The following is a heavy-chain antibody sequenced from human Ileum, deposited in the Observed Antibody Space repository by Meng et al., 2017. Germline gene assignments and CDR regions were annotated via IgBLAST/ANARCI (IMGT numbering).Heavy chain of an antibody. V-gene: IGHV7-4-1*02. J-gene: IGHJ5*02. CDR2: INTNTGSP. CDR3: SEESSVTALQEP. CDR1: GYTFTTYT. D-gene: IGHD3-22*01. Sequence: QVQLVQSGSELKKPGASVKVSCKASGYTFTTYTINWVRQAPGQGPEWLGWINTNTGSPTYVQGFTGRYVFSLDTSVSTAYLHISSLKPEATAICDCSEESSVTALQEPRGLGPLVTVSS.